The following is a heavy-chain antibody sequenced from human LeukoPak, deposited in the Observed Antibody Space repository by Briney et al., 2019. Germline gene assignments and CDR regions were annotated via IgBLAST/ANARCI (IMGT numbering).Heavy chain of an antibody. CDR1: GFIFSSFA. CDR2: ISGGSGTT. D-gene: IGHD2-2*01. Sequence: GGSLRLSCSASGFIFSSFAMSWVRQAPRKGLEWVSSISGGSGTTNYADAVKGRFTISRDNSKSTLYLQMNSLSAEDTAIYYCAKDHQERTLLSGDDAFDIWGQGTMVTVSS. V-gene: IGHV3-23*01. CDR3: AKDHQERTLLSGDDAFDI. J-gene: IGHJ3*02.